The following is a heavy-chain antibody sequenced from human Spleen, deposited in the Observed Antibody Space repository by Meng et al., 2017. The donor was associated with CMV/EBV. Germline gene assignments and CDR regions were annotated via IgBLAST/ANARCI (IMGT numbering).Heavy chain of an antibody. CDR3: ASGSYSGYSHYPSGYYGMDV. Sequence: GSLRLSCTVSGDSVSSGSFYWSWIRQPPGKGLESIGYISNSGSTNYNPSLKSRVTISVDTSKNQFSLKLSSVTAADTAVYYCASGSYSGYSHYPSGYYGMDVWGQGTTVTVSS. D-gene: IGHD1-26*01. CDR1: GDSVSSGSFY. V-gene: IGHV4-61*01. CDR2: ISNSGST. J-gene: IGHJ6*02.